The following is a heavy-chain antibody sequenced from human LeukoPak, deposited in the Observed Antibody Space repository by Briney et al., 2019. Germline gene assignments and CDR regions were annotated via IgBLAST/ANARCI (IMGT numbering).Heavy chain of an antibody. D-gene: IGHD5-24*01. J-gene: IGHJ4*02. V-gene: IGHV4-34*01. Sequence: SETLSLTCAVYGGSFSGYYWSRIRQPPGKGLEWIGEINHSGSTNYNPSLKSRVTISVDTSKNQFSLKLSSVTAADTAVYYCARANFRDGYNTYYFDYWGQGTLVTVPS. CDR2: INHSGST. CDR1: GGSFSGYY. CDR3: ARANFRDGYNTYYFDY.